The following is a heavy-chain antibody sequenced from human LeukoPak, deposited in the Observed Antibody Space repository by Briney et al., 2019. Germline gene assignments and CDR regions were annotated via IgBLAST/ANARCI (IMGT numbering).Heavy chain of an antibody. Sequence: GGSLRLSCAASGFTFSNYWMHWVRQAPGKGLEWVANIKQDGSEIYYVASVKGRFSISRDNARNSVYLQMNSLRAEDTAVYYCARESPYGMDVWGQGTTVTVSS. CDR2: IKQDGSEI. CDR3: ARESPYGMDV. J-gene: IGHJ6*02. CDR1: GFTFSNYW. V-gene: IGHV3-7*01.